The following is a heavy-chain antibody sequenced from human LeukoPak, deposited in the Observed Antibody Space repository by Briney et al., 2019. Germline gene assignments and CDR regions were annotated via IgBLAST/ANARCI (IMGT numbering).Heavy chain of an antibody. CDR2: INHSGSA. V-gene: IGHV4-34*01. CDR3: ARGRSSRNRPRLDY. J-gene: IGHJ4*02. CDR1: GGSFSGYY. Sequence: SETLSLTCAVYGGSFSGYYWSWIRQPPGKGLEWIGEINHSGSANYNPSLKSRVTISVDTSKNQFSLKLSSVTAADTAVYYCARGRSSRNRPRLDYWGQGTLVTVSP. D-gene: IGHD1-14*01.